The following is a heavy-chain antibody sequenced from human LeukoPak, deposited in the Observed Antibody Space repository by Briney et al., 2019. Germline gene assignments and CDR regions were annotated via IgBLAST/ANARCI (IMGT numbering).Heavy chain of an antibody. Sequence: GASVKVSCKASGYTFGTYGISWVRQAPGQGPEWMGRISDNNGNRKYAQRFQGRATMTTETSTSTAYLEVRDLRSDDTAVYYCARVRDITAADFIHYMDVWGEGTTVTVSS. CDR3: ARVRDITAADFIHYMDV. CDR1: GYTFGTYG. D-gene: IGHD5-12*01. J-gene: IGHJ6*03. CDR2: ISDNNGNR. V-gene: IGHV1-18*01.